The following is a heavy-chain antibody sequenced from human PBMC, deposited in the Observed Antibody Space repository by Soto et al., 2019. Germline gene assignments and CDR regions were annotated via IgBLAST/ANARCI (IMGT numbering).Heavy chain of an antibody. Sequence: SETLSLTCTVSGGSISSYYWSWIRQPPGKGLEWIGYTYYSGSTNYNPSLKSRVTISVDTSKNQFSLKLSSVTAADTAVYYCARQTTVVDRGAVGYFDYWGQGTLVTVSS. CDR3: ARQTTVVDRGAVGYFDY. CDR2: TYYSGST. D-gene: IGHD4-17*01. CDR1: GGSISSYY. J-gene: IGHJ4*02. V-gene: IGHV4-59*01.